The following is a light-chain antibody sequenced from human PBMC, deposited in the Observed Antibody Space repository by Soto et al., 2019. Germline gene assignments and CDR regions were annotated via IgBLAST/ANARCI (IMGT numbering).Light chain of an antibody. CDR2: KAS. J-gene: IGKJ2*01. V-gene: IGKV1-5*03. CDR1: QSISSW. CDR3: QQYNSFPYT. Sequence: DVQMTQSPSTLSASVGDRVTITCRASQSISSWLAWYQQKPGKAPKLLIYKASSLESGVPSRFSGSGSGTEFTLTISSLQPDDFATYYCQQYNSFPYTFGQGTKLEIK.